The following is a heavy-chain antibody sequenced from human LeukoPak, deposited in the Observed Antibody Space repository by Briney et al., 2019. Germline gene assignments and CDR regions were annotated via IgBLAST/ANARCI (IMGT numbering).Heavy chain of an antibody. D-gene: IGHD4-23*01. CDR3: AKLVTHFDY. Sequence: GGSLRLSCAASGFTFSSYAMTWVRQAPGKGLEWVSAIRGSDGNTYYADSVKGRFTISKDNSKNTLFLQMNSLRAEDTAVYYCAKLVTHFDYWGQGTLVTVSS. CDR2: IRGSDGNT. CDR1: GFTFSSYA. V-gene: IGHV3-23*01. J-gene: IGHJ4*02.